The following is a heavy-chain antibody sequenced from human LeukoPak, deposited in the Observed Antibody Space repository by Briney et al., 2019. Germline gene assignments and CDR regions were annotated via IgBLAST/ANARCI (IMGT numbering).Heavy chain of an antibody. CDR2: IYYSGST. D-gene: IGHD7-27*01. CDR1: GGSISSGGYY. Sequence: SETLSLTCTVSGGSISSGGYYWSWIRQHPGKGLEWIGYIYYSGSTNYNPSLKSRVTISVDTSKNQFSLELSSVTAADTAVYYCVSRLGRNYYALDVWGQGTTVTVSS. CDR3: VSRLGRNYYALDV. J-gene: IGHJ6*02. V-gene: IGHV4-30-4*08.